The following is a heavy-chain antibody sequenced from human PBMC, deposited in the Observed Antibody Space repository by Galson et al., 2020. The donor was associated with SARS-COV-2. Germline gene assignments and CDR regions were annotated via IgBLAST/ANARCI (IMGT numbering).Heavy chain of an antibody. CDR3: ARSSDRDIVAPPHY. J-gene: IGHJ4*02. Sequence: SETLSLTCTVSGGSISSGDYYWSWIRQPPGKGLEWIGYIYYSGSTYYNPSLKSRVTISVDTSKNQFSLKLSSVTAADTAVYYCARSSDRDIVAPPHYWGQGTLVTVSS. CDR2: IYYSGST. D-gene: IGHD5-12*01. CDR1: GGSISSGDYY. V-gene: IGHV4-30-4*01.